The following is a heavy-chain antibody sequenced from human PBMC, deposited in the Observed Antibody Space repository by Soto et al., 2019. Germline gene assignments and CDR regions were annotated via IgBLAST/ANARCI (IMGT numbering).Heavy chain of an antibody. CDR1: GFTFSDYY. V-gene: IGHV3-11*05. J-gene: IGHJ2*01. Sequence: QVQLVESGGGLVKPGGSLRLSCAASGFTFSDYYMSWIRQAQGKGLEWVSYINSSSSYTNYADSVKGRFTISRDNAKKSLYLKMNSLRAEDTAIYYCARIIAAAGGRRYFDLWGRGTLVTVSS. D-gene: IGHD6-13*01. CDR2: INSSSSYT. CDR3: ARIIAAAGGRRYFDL.